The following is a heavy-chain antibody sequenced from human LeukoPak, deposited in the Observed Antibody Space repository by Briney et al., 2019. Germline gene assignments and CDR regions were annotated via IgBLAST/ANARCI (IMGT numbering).Heavy chain of an antibody. Sequence: GGSLRLSCAASGLTFSSDAMTWGRQAPGRGLEWGSAISGSGIGTYYADSVKGRFTISRDNSKDTLYLLMNSLRAEDTAVYYCAKVGYSSGWSHGYYYMDVWGKGTTVTVSS. CDR2: ISGSGIGT. CDR1: GLTFSSDA. V-gene: IGHV3-23*01. D-gene: IGHD6-13*01. CDR3: AKVGYSSGWSHGYYYMDV. J-gene: IGHJ6*03.